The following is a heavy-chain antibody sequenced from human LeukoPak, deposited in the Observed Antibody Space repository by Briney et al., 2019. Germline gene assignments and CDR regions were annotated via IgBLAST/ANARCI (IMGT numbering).Heavy chain of an antibody. D-gene: IGHD6-19*01. CDR3: ARANSAWYGALDY. CDR2: IYYTGTT. J-gene: IGHJ4*02. CDR1: GGSISSYY. V-gene: IGHV4-59*01. Sequence: SETLSLTCTVSGGSISSYYWSWIRQPPGKGLEWIGYIYYTGTTNYNPSLNSRVTISVDTSKNQFSLKLSSVTAADTAVYYCARANSAWYGALDYWGQGTMVTVSS.